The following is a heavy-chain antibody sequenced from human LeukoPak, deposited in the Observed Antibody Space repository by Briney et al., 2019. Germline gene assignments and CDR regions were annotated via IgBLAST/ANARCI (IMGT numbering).Heavy chain of an antibody. V-gene: IGHV4-59*06. D-gene: IGHD2-21*01. Sequence: PSETLSLTCTVSGGSISSYYWSWIRQHPGKGLEWIGYIYYSGSTYYNPSLKSRVTISVDTSKNQFSLKLSSVTAADTAVYYCARRVIGPSYYFDYWGQGTLVTVSS. CDR2: IYYSGST. CDR1: GGSISSYY. J-gene: IGHJ4*02. CDR3: ARRVIGPSYYFDY.